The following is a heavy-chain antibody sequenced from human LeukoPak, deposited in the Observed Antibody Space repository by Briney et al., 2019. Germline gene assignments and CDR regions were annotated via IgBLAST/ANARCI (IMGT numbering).Heavy chain of an antibody. D-gene: IGHD5-24*01. CDR3: AKPGSQEEIYFDY. CDR2: ISWNSGSI. J-gene: IGHJ4*02. Sequence: PGGSLRLSCAASGFTFDDYAMHWVRQAPGKGLEWVSGISWNSGSIGYADSVKGRFTVSRDNAKNSLYLQMNSLRAEDTALYYCAKPGSQEEIYFDYWGQGTLVTVSS. V-gene: IGHV3-9*01. CDR1: GFTFDDYA.